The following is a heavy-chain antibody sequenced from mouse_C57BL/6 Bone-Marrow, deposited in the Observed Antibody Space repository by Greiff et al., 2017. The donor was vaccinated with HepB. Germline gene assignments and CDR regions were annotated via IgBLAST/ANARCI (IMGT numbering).Heavy chain of an antibody. CDR2: IRSKSNNYAT. V-gene: IGHV10-1*01. CDR3: VRSQATYAMDY. D-gene: IGHD3-2*02. J-gene: IGHJ4*01. Sequence: EVQLVESGGGLVQPKGSLKLSCAASGFSFNTYAMNWVRQAPGKGLEWVARIRSKSNNYATYYADSVKDRFTISRDDSESMLYLQMNNLKTEDTAMYYCVRSQATYAMDYWGQGTSVTVSS. CDR1: GFSFNTYA.